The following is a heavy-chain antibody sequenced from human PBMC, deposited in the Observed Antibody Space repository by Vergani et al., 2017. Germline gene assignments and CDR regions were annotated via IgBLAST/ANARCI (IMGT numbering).Heavy chain of an antibody. CDR1: GFTFDDYA. CDR3: AKTGYGDYFNWFDP. Sequence: EVQLVESGGGLVQPGRSLRLSCAASGFTFDDYAMHWVRQAPGKGLEWVSGISWNSGSRGYADSVKGRFTISRDNAKNSLYLQMNSLRAEDTALYYCAKTGYGDYFNWFDPWGQGTLVTVSS. J-gene: IGHJ5*02. CDR2: ISWNSGSR. V-gene: IGHV3-9*01. D-gene: IGHD4-17*01.